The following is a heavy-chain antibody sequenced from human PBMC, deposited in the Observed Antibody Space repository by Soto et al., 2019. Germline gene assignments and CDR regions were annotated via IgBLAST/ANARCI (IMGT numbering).Heavy chain of an antibody. CDR3: TRDVSSRYFDL. V-gene: IGHV3-33*01. CDR2: IWYDGSNT. Sequence: QVQLVESGGGVVQPGRSLRLSCAASGFTFRNYGMHWVRQAPGKGLEWVALIWYDGSNTFYTDSVKGRFTISRDNSKSTLQLQMNSLRAEDTAVYYCTRDVSSRYFDLWGRGSLVTVSS. J-gene: IGHJ2*01. CDR1: GFTFRNYG.